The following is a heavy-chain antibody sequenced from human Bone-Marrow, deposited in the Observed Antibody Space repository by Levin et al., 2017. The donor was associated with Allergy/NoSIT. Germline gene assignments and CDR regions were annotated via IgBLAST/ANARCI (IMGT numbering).Heavy chain of an antibody. D-gene: IGHD6-13*01. V-gene: IGHV3-11*01. CDR3: VRDHIPSAGAEGLWYYYYGMDV. CDR2: ISGSGKSI. J-gene: IGHJ6*02. CDR1: GFTFSDYY. Sequence: GGSLRLSCAASGFTFSDYYMNWIRQAPGKGLEWIAYISGSGKSIFYAESVKGRFTISRDNAKTSMYLEMNSLRAEDTAVYYCVRDHIPSAGAEGLWYYYYGMDVWGQGTTVTVSS.